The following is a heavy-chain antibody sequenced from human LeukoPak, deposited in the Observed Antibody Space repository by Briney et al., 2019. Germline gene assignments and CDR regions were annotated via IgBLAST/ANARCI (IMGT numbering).Heavy chain of an antibody. CDR3: ASMPNHSSSWYWSVGYFQH. V-gene: IGHV4-34*01. J-gene: IGHJ1*01. CDR1: GGSFSGYY. D-gene: IGHD6-13*01. Sequence: SETLSLTCAVYGGSFSGYYWSWIRQPPGKGLEWIGEINHSGSTNYNPSLKSRVTISVDTSKNQFSLKLSSVAAADTAVYYCASMPNHSSSWYWSVGYFQHWGQGTLVTVSS. CDR2: INHSGST.